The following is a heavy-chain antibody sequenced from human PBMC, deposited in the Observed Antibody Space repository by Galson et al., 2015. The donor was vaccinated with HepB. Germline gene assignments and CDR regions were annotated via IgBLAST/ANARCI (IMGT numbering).Heavy chain of an antibody. CDR2: FDPEDGET. Sequence: SVKVSCKVSGYTLTKLSMHWVRQAPGKGLEWMGGFDPEDGETIYAQKFQGRVTMTEDTSTDTAYMELSSLRSEDTAVYYCATSGARGSGYDWDFDYWGQGTLVTVSS. CDR3: ATSGARGSGYDWDFDY. D-gene: IGHD5-12*01. J-gene: IGHJ4*02. V-gene: IGHV1-24*01. CDR1: GYTLTKLS.